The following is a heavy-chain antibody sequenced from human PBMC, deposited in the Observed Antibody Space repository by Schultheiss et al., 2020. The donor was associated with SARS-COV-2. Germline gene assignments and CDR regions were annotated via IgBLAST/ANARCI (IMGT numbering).Heavy chain of an antibody. J-gene: IGHJ4*02. CDR1: GFTFSSYA. CDR3: ARTATRSGSTTYFFDY. V-gene: IGHV3-30*14. D-gene: IGHD4-11*01. Sequence: GESLKISCAASGFTFSSYAMHWVRQAPGKGLEWVAVISYDGSNKYYADSVKGRFTISRDNSKNSLYLQMGSLRREDTGVYFCARTATRSGSTTYFFDYWGQGILVTVSS. CDR2: ISYDGSNK.